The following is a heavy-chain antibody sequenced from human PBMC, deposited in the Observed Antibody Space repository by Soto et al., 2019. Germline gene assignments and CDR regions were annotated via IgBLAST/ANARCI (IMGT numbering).Heavy chain of an antibody. V-gene: IGHV4-31*03. J-gene: IGHJ5*02. CDR1: GGSISSGGYY. D-gene: IGHD5-18*01. CDR2: IYYSGST. Sequence: SETLSLTCTVSGGSISSGGYYWSWIRQHPGKGLEWIGYIYYSGSTYYNPSLKSRVTISVDTSKNQFSLKRSSVTAADTAVYYCARAEVDTENWFDPWGQGTLVTVSS. CDR3: ARAEVDTENWFDP.